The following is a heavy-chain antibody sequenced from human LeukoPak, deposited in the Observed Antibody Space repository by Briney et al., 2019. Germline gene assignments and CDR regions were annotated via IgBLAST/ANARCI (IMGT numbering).Heavy chain of an antibody. J-gene: IGHJ4*02. V-gene: IGHV3-21*01. CDR2: ISSSSNYI. CDR1: GFTFSSYS. Sequence: GGSLRLSCAASGFTFSSYSMNWVRQAPGKGLEWVSSISSSSNYIYYADSVKGRFTISRDNAKNSLYLQMNSLRAEDTAVYYCARDPGLDYWGQGTLVTVSS. CDR3: ARDPGLDY.